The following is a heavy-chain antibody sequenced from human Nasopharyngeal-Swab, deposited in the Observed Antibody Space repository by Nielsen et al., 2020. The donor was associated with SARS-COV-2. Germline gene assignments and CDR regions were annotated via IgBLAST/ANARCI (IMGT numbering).Heavy chain of an antibody. V-gene: IGHV4-39*01. J-gene: IGHJ6*02. CDR2: IYYSGST. CDR3: ARHPFYYGMDV. Sequence: SETLSLTCTVSGGSISSSSYYWGWIRQPPGKGLEWIGSIYYSGSTYYNPSLKSRVTISVDTSKNQFSLKLSPVTAADTAVYYCARHPFYYGMDVWGQGTTVTVSS. CDR1: GGSISSSSYY.